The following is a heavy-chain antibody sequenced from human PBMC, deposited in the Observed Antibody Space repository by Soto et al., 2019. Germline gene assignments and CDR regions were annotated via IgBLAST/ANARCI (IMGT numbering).Heavy chain of an antibody. J-gene: IGHJ4*02. CDR1: GFSFSSHA. CDR2: IAYDGINK. D-gene: IGHD3-16*01. CDR3: VKSLITLGGSTSSYFDH. Sequence: QVQLVESGGGVVQPGGSLRLSCAASGFSFSSHAMHWVRQAPGKGLEWVAVIAYDGINKYYADSVEGRLTISRDNSKNALFLQMSSLRAEDTAVYYFVKSLITLGGSTSSYFDHWGQGTLVTVAS. V-gene: IGHV3-30-3*02.